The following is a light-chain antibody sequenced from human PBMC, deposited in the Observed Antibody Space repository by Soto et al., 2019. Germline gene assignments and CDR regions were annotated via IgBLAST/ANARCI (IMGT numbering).Light chain of an antibody. CDR1: QSISSW. J-gene: IGKJ1*01. CDR2: DAS. V-gene: IGKV1-5*01. CDR3: QQYENLPT. Sequence: DIQMTQSPSTLSASVGDRVTITCRASQSISSWLAWYQQKPGKAPKLLIYDASSLESGVPSRFSGSGSGTEFTLTISSLQPDDFATYYCQQYENLPTFGQGTKVDIK.